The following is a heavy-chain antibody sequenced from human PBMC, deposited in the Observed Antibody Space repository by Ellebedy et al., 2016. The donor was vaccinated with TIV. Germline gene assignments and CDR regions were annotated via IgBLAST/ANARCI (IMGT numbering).Heavy chain of an antibody. Sequence: GESLKISCAASGFPFSVYYMSWIRQAPGKGLEWISYISLSSTNTDYADSVKGRFTISRDDAKNSLYLQMDSLRAEDSAVYYCAREDFYRMDVWGRGTTVTVSS. J-gene: IGHJ6*02. V-gene: IGHV3-11*06. CDR1: GFPFSVYY. CDR3: AREDFYRMDV. CDR2: ISLSSTNT.